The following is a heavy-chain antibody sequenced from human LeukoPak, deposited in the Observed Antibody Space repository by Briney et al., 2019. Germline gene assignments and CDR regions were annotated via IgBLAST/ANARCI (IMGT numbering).Heavy chain of an antibody. V-gene: IGHV4-4*02. Sequence: SGTLSLTCAVSGGSISSSNWWSWVRQPPGKGLEWIGEIYHSGSTNYNPSLKSRVTISVDKSKNQFSLTLVSVTAADTAVYYCAIIDGDLYKWFDPWGQGTLATVSS. CDR3: AIIDGDLYKWFDP. J-gene: IGHJ5*02. D-gene: IGHD4-17*01. CDR2: IYHSGST. CDR1: GGSISSSNW.